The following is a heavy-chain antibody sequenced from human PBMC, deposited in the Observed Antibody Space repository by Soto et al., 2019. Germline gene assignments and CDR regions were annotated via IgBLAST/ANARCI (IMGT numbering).Heavy chain of an antibody. V-gene: IGHV3-74*01. D-gene: IGHD3-10*01. J-gene: IGHJ4*02. CDR3: ARGARNYYYFDY. CDR1: GFIFSDYW. Sequence: LRLSCAASGFIFSDYWIHWVRQAPGKGLVWVSRIKSDEITTNYADSVWGRLTISRDNAKNTVYLQMNSLRAEDTAVYYCARGARNYYYFDYWGQGTLVTVSS. CDR2: IKSDEITT.